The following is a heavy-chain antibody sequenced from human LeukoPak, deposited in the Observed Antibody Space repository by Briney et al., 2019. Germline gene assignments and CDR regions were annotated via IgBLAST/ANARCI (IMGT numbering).Heavy chain of an antibody. CDR1: GDSVSSQNGA. J-gene: IGHJ4*02. D-gene: IGHD6-19*01. Sequence: SQTLSLTCVVSGDSVSSQNGAWNWIRQSPSRGLEWLGRTYYRSKWYNDYAESMEGRMAISQDTSKNQYSLHLNSVTPDDTAVYYCARDFGTTGWHTFDYWGQGTLVTVSS. CDR2: TYYRSKWYN. V-gene: IGHV6-1*01. CDR3: ARDFGTTGWHTFDY.